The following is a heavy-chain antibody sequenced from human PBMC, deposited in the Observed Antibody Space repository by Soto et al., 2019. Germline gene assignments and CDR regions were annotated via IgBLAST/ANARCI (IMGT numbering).Heavy chain of an antibody. CDR2: ISGSGVTT. CDR3: EKYVVGVVNFDF. D-gene: IGHD3-3*01. J-gene: IGHJ4*02. V-gene: IGHV3-23*01. Sequence: PGGSLRLSCAASGFTFSNYAMSWVRQAPGKGLEWVSAISGSGVTTYYADSVKGRFTISRDNSKNTLYLQMNNLRAEDTAIYYCEKYVVGVVNFDFLVQGVLVTSPQ. CDR1: GFTFSNYA.